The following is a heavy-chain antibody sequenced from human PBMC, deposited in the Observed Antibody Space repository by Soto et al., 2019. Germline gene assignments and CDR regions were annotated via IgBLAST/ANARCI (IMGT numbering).Heavy chain of an antibody. D-gene: IGHD3-9*01. CDR1: GYTLTELS. CDR3: ATARYFDWLPHPPNYFDY. Sequence: ASVKVSCKVSGYTLTELSMHWVRQAPGKGLEWMGGFDPEDGETIYAQKFQGRVTMTEDTSTDTAYMELSSLRSEDTAVYYCATARYFDWLPHPPNYFDYWGQGTLVTVSS. CDR2: FDPEDGET. J-gene: IGHJ4*02. V-gene: IGHV1-24*01.